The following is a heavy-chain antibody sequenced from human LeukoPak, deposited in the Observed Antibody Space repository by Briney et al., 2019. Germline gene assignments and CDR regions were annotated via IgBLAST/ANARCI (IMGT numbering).Heavy chain of an antibody. D-gene: IGHD3-10*01. Sequence: SETLSLTCTVSGHSIINSYYWGWIRQPPGKGLEWIGSIYHSGSTYCNPSLKSRVTISIDTSKNQFSLKLDSVTAADTAVYYCARDLGGSGSYLAFFDYWGQGTLVTVSS. CDR1: GHSIINSYY. J-gene: IGHJ4*02. CDR3: ARDLGGSGSYLAFFDY. CDR2: IYHSGST. V-gene: IGHV4-38-2*02.